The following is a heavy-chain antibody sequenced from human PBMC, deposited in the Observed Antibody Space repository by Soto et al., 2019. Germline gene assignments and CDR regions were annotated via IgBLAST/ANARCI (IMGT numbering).Heavy chain of an antibody. CDR1: GFTFSSYA. J-gene: IGHJ2*01. V-gene: IGHV3-30-3*01. D-gene: IGHD4-4*01. Sequence: QVQLVESGGGVVQPGRSLRLSCAASGFTFSSYAMHWVRQAPGKGLEWVAVISYDGSNKYYADSVKGRFTISRDNSKNTLYLQMSSLRAEDTAVYYCARPLWRDDYNWGYFDLWGRGPLVTVSS. CDR3: ARPLWRDDYNWGYFDL. CDR2: ISYDGSNK.